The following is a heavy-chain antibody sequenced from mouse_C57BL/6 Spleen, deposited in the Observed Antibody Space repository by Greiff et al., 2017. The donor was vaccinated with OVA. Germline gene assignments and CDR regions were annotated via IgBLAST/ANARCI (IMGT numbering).Heavy chain of an antibody. CDR1: GYTFTSYW. CDR2: IDPSDSYT. Sequence: VQLQQSGAELVMPGASVKLSCKASGYTFTSYWMHWVKQRPGQGLEWIGEIDPSDSYTNYNQKFKGKSTLTVDKSSSTAYMQLSSLTSEDSAVYYCARLANYSNFFAYWGQGTLVTVSA. V-gene: IGHV1-69*01. CDR3: ARLANYSNFFAY. J-gene: IGHJ3*01. D-gene: IGHD2-5*01.